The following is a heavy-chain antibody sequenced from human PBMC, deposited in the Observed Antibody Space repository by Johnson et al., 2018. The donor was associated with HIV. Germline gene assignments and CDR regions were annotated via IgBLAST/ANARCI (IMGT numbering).Heavy chain of an antibody. V-gene: IGHV3-30*02. CDR2: IRYDGSDK. D-gene: IGHD3-16*01. CDR3: ARWTDYVWGSYMPDAFDI. CDR1: GFTFSTYG. Sequence: VQVLESGGGVVQPGGSLRLSCAASGFTFSTYGMHWVRQAPGKGLEWVAFIRYDGSDKNYVESLKGRFTISRDNSKNTLYLQMNSLRAEDTAVYFCARWTDYVWGSYMPDAFDIWGQGTMVTVSS. J-gene: IGHJ3*02.